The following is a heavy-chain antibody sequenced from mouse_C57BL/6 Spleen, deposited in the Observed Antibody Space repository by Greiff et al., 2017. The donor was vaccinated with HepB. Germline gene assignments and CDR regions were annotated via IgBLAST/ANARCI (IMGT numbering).Heavy chain of an antibody. CDR1: GFNIKDYY. CDR3: ARKEGRDYFDY. CDR2: IDPEDGET. J-gene: IGHJ2*01. Sequence: EVKLVESGAELVKPGASVKLSCTASGFNIKDYYMHWVKQRTEQGLEWIGRIDPEDGETKYAPKFQGKATITADTSSNTAYLQLSSLTSEDTAVYYCARKEGRDYFDYWGQGTTLTVSS. V-gene: IGHV14-2*01.